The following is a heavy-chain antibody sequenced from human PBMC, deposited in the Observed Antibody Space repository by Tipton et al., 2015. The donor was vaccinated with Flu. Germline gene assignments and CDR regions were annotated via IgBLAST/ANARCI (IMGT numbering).Heavy chain of an antibody. Sequence: SLRLSCVASGFALSSHYLAWVRQAPGKGLEWVAHIRKTGGDKHYVDSVRGRFTISRDDAENSMYLQMNNLRADDTAVYYCVREPLQVTGWGGFDIWGQGTLVTVSS. CDR2: IRKTGGDK. J-gene: IGHJ3*02. CDR1: GFALSSHY. V-gene: IGHV3-7*03. CDR3: VREPLQVTGWGGFDI. D-gene: IGHD2-21*01.